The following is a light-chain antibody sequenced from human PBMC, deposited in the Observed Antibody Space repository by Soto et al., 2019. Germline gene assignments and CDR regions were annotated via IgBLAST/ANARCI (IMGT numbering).Light chain of an antibody. J-gene: IGKJ1*01. CDR2: GAS. CDR1: QSVSSSH. Sequence: EIVLTQSPGTLSLSPGERATLSCRASQSVSSSHLAWYQQKPGQAPRLLISGASSRATGIPDRFTGSGSGTDFTLTISSLELEDFAVYYCQQRSYWPPWTFGQGTKVE. V-gene: IGKV3D-20*02. CDR3: QQRSYWPPWT.